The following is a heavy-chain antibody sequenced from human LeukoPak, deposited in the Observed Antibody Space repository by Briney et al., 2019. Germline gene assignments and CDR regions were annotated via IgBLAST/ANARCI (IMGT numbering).Heavy chain of an antibody. CDR1: GFTFSSYA. D-gene: IGHD2-15*01. CDR3: ARDRPYCSGGSCYSGNWFDP. Sequence: GGSLRLSCAASGFTFSSYAMHWVRQAPGKGLEWVAVISYDRSNKYYADSVKGRFTISRDNSKNTLYLQMNSLRAEDTAVYYCARDRPYCSGGSCYSGNWFDPWGQGTLVTVSS. CDR2: ISYDRSNK. J-gene: IGHJ5*02. V-gene: IGHV3-30-3*01.